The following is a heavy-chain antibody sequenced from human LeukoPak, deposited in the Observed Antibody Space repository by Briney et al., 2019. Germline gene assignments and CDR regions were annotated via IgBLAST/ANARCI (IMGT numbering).Heavy chain of an antibody. J-gene: IGHJ4*02. Sequence: PGGSLRLSCAASGFTFSSYAMSWVRQAPGKGLEWVSAISGSGGSTYYADSVKGRFTISRDNSKNTLYLQMNSLSAEDTAVYYCAKDAMYSSSSSYYFDYWGQGTLVTVSS. D-gene: IGHD6-6*01. CDR3: AKDAMYSSSSSYYFDY. V-gene: IGHV3-23*01. CDR1: GFTFSSYA. CDR2: ISGSGGST.